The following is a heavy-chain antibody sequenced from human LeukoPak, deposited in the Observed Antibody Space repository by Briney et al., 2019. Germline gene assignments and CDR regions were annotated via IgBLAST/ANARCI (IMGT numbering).Heavy chain of an antibody. CDR1: GASVSSTEYY. CDR2: VFHGRT. CDR3: ASAVDYYYDSSGFRY. D-gene: IGHD3-22*01. V-gene: IGHV4-30-4*01. J-gene: IGHJ4*02. Sequence: PSETLSLTCTVSGASVSSTEYYWSWVRQPPGKGLEWIGYVFHGRTFYSPSLKSRAAISVDTSKNQFTLRLTSVTAADTAVYFCASAVDYYYDSSGFRYWGQGTLVPVSS.